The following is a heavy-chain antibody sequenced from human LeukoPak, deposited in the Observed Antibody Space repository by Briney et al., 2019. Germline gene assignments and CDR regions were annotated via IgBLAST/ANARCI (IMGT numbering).Heavy chain of an antibody. V-gene: IGHV1-2*06. CDR3: ARDLRRVAVAYY. Sequence: VASVKVSCKASGYTFTGYYMHWVRQAPGQGLEWMGRINPNSGGTNYAQEFQGRVTMTRDTSISTAYMELSRLRSDDTAVYYCARDLRRVAVAYYWGQGTLVTVSS. D-gene: IGHD6-19*01. CDR1: GYTFTGYY. CDR2: INPNSGGT. J-gene: IGHJ4*02.